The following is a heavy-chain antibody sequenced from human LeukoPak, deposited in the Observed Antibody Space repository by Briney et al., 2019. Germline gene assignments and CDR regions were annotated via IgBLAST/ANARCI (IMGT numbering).Heavy chain of an antibody. V-gene: IGHV4-61*08. D-gene: IGHD2-2*01. CDR1: GGSISSAGYY. CDR3: ARARYANAWYAFDI. CDR2: LSHSGSS. Sequence: SETLSLTCAVSGGSISSAGYYWSWIRRPPGRGLEWIAYLSHSGSSDSNPSLTSRVTTLVDTSKNQFSLKLTSVTAAGTAVYYCARARYANAWYAFDIWGHGTMVTVSS. J-gene: IGHJ3*02.